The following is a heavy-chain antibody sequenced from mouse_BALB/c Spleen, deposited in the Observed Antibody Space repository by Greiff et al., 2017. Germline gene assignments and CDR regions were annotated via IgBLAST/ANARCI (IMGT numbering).Heavy chain of an antibody. J-gene: IGHJ3*01. CDR2: ISYSGST. CDR3: ARLTGTRGFAY. V-gene: IGHV3-2*02. Sequence: EVKLVESGPGLVKPSQSLSLTCTVTGYSITSDYAWNWIRQFPGNKLEWMGYISYSGSTSYNPSLKSRISITRDTSKNQFFLQLNSVTTEDTATYYCARLTGTRGFAYWGQGTLVTVSA. CDR1: GYSITSDYA. D-gene: IGHD4-1*01.